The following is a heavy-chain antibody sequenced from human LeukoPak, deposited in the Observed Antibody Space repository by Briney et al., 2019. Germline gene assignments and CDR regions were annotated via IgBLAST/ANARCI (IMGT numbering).Heavy chain of an antibody. CDR3: ARAAKNYYDSSGYYYYYYMDV. V-gene: IGHV3-53*01. CDR2: IYSGGST. Sequence: GGSLRLSCAASGFTVSGNYMTWVRQAPGKGLEWVSVIYSGGSTYYADSVKGRFTISRDNSKNTLYLQMNSLRAEDTAVYYCARAAKNYYDSSGYYYYYYMDVRGKGTTVTVSS. J-gene: IGHJ6*03. D-gene: IGHD3-22*01. CDR1: GFTVSGNY.